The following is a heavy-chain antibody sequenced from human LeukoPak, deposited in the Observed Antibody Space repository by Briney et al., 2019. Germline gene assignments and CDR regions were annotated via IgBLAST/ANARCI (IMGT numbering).Heavy chain of an antibody. CDR1: GFTFSNYW. CDR3: ARDGDSFDY. J-gene: IGHJ4*02. D-gene: IGHD3-3*01. V-gene: IGHV3-7*01. CDR2: IKRDGSEQ. Sequence: GGSLRLSFATSGFTFSNYWMTWVRQASGRWLEWVANIKRDGSEQFYADSVKGRFTISRDNAKNSLYLQMNSLRAEDTAVYYCARDGDSFDYRGQGTLVTVSS.